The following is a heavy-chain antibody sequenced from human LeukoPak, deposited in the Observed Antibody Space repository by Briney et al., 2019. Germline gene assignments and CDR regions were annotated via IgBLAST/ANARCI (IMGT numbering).Heavy chain of an antibody. Sequence: GGSLRLSCAGATYAFSSYSIHCFRLLPATGLAWVSRIDSAGGRIQWADSVKGRFTISRDNAKSTVYLQMNSLRPEDSAVYYCVADRGNWSGGDFWGRGTLVIVPS. J-gene: IGHJ4*02. CDR1: TYAFSSYS. D-gene: IGHD3-10*01. CDR2: IDSAGGRI. V-gene: IGHV3-74*01. CDR3: VADRGNWSGGDF.